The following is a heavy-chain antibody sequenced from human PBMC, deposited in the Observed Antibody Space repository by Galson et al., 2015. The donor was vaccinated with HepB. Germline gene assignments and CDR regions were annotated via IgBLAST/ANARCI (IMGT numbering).Heavy chain of an antibody. Sequence: SLRLSCAASGFTFSSYAMHWVRQAPGKGLEWVAVISYDGSNKYYADSVKGRFTMSRDNSKNTLYLQMNSLRAGDTAVYYCARAAGGGTPLDYWGQGTLVTVSS. J-gene: IGHJ4*02. CDR3: ARAAGGGTPLDY. D-gene: IGHD3-16*01. CDR1: GFTFSSYA. CDR2: ISYDGSNK. V-gene: IGHV3-30*04.